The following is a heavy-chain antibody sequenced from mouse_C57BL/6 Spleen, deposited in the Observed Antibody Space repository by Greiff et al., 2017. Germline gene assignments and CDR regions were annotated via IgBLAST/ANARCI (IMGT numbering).Heavy chain of an antibody. CDR1: GYSITSGYY. D-gene: IGHD1-1*01. J-gene: IGHJ2*01. CDR3: ARYYYGSGDYFDY. V-gene: IGHV3-6*01. Sequence: EVQLQESGPGLVKPSQSLSLTCSVTGYSITSGYYWNWIRQFPGNKLEWMGYISYNGSNNYNPSLKYRIAITRDTSKNQFFLKLNSVTTEDTATYYSARYYYGSGDYFDYWGQGTTLTVSS. CDR2: ISYNGSN.